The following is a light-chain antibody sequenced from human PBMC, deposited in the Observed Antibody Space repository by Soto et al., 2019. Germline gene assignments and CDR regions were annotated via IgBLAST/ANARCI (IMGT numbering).Light chain of an antibody. Sequence: QAVVTQPPSVSGAPGQRVTISCTGSSSNIGAGSDVHWYQQLPGTAPKLLIYGNSNRPSGVPDRFSGSKSGTSASLAITGLQAEDEADYYCQSYDSSLSGSGVFGGGTKVPVL. V-gene: IGLV1-40*01. J-gene: IGLJ2*01. CDR1: SSNIGAGSD. CDR2: GNS. CDR3: QSYDSSLSGSGV.